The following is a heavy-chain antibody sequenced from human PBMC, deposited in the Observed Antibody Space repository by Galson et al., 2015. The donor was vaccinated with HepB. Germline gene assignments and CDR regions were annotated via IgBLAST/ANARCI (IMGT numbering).Heavy chain of an antibody. J-gene: IGHJ4*02. D-gene: IGHD3-22*01. CDR1: GYRFTNYW. Sequence: QSGAEVKKPGESLRISCKGSGYRFTNYWISWVRQMPGKGLEWMGRIDPSDSYIKYSPSFQGHVTISADKSISTAYLQWSSLKASDTAMYYCPPSYYYDSSGYKGAIDYWGQGTRVTVSP. CDR2: IDPSDSYI. CDR3: PPSYYYDSSGYKGAIDY. V-gene: IGHV5-10-1*01.